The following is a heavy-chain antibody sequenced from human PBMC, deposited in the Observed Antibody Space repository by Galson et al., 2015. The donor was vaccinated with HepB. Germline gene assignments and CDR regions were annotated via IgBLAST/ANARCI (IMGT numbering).Heavy chain of an antibody. J-gene: IGHJ3*02. CDR1: GYTFTSYA. CDR2: INAGNGNT. D-gene: IGHD2-21*02. V-gene: IGHV1-3*01. Sequence: SVKVSCKASGYTFTSYAMHWVRQAPGQRLEWMGWINAGNGNTKYSQKFQGRVTITRDTSASTAYMELSSLRSEDTAVYYCARTKVVTPSAFDIWGQGTMVTVSS. CDR3: ARTKVVTPSAFDI.